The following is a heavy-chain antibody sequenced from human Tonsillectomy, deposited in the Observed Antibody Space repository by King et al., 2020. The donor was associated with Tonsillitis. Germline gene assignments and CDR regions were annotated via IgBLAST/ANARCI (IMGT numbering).Heavy chain of an antibody. CDR2: IRYDGSNK. CDR3: ATEVGAANLYYYYGMDV. J-gene: IGHJ6*02. CDR1: GFTFSSYG. Sequence: VQLVESGGGVVQPGGSLRLSCAASGFTFSSYGMHWVRQAPGKGLEWVAFIRYDGSNKYYADSVKGRFTISRDNSKNTLYLQMNSLRGEDTAVYYCATEVGAANLYYYYGMDVWGQGTTVTVSS. D-gene: IGHD2-15*01. V-gene: IGHV3-30*02.